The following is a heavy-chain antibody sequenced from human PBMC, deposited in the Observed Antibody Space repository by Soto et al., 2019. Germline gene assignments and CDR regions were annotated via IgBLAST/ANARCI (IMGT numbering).Heavy chain of an antibody. CDR2: IHYNGNT. CDR3: ARRYSSSFDY. J-gene: IGHJ4*02. CDR1: GDSISSYS. V-gene: IGHV4-59*08. Sequence: PSETLSLTCTVSGDSISSYSWSWIRQPPGKGLGWIGNIHYNGNTKYSPSLKSRVTMSVDTSKNHFSLKLISVTAADTAVYYCARRYSSSFDYWGQGTLVTVSS. D-gene: IGHD6-13*01.